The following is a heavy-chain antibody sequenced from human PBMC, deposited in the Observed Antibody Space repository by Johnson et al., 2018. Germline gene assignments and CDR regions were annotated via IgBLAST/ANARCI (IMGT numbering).Heavy chain of an antibody. Sequence: EVQLVESGGGVVQPGRSLRLSCAASGFTFSNYGMHWVRQSPGQGLEWVSSLSSSSSYLYYPDSVKGRFTNSRDNSKNPLYLPMNSRRAEDTAVYYCAKEKGYYSAFDIGGQGTMVTVSS. D-gene: IGHD3-22*01. J-gene: IGHJ3*02. CDR2: LSSSSSYL. CDR1: GFTFSNYG. V-gene: IGHV3-21*04. CDR3: AKEKGYYSAFDI.